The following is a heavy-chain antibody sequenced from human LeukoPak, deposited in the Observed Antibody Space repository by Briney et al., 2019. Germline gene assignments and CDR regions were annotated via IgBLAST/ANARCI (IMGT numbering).Heavy chain of an antibody. D-gene: IGHD4-17*01. Sequence: SETLSLTCAVHGGSFSGYYWTWIRQPPGKGLEWIGEINHSGTTNYNPSLKSRVTISVDTSKNQFSLKLSSVTAADTAVYYCARVGDFGDYGDLGYAFDIWGQGTMVTVSS. CDR1: GGSFSGYY. J-gene: IGHJ3*02. V-gene: IGHV4-34*01. CDR3: ARVGDFGDYGDLGYAFDI. CDR2: INHSGTT.